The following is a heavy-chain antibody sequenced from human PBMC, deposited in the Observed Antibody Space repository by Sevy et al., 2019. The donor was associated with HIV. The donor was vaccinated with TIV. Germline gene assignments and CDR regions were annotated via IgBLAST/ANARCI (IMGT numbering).Heavy chain of an antibody. V-gene: IGHV3-33*01. J-gene: IGHJ3*02. CDR2: IWNDMTNK. D-gene: IGHD3-22*01. Sequence: GGSLRLSYVASGFTLSNYGMHWVRQAPGKGLEWVATIWNDMTNKYYADSAKGRFTISTDNSKNTLYLQMNSLRAEDTAVYYCASLPNNYYDRGGYSGDDAFDIWGQGTMVTVSS. CDR1: GFTLSNYG. CDR3: ASLPNNYYDRGGYSGDDAFDI.